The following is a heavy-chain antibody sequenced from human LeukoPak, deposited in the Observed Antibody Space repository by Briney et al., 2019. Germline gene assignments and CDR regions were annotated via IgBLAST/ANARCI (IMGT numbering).Heavy chain of an antibody. J-gene: IGHJ4*02. CDR3: ARVRYYDSSGYPRDY. CDR2: ISAYNGNT. CDR1: GYSFTSYW. Sequence: GESLKISCKGSGYSFTSYWIGWVRQAPGQGLEWMGWISAYNGNTNYAQKLQGRVTMTTDTSTSTAYMELRSLRSDDTAVYYCARVRYYDSSGYPRDYWGQGTLVTVSS. V-gene: IGHV1-18*04. D-gene: IGHD3-22*01.